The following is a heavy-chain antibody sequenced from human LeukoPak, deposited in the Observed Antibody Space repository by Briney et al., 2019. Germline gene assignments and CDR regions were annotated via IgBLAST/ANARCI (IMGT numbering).Heavy chain of an antibody. D-gene: IGHD2-2*01. CDR2: ISAYNGNT. CDR3: ARDLSDIVVVPAAIRIGY. J-gene: IGHJ4*02. V-gene: IGHV1-18*01. CDR1: GYTFTSYG. Sequence: VASVKVSCKASGYTFTSYGISWVRQAPGQGLEWMGWISAYNGNTNYAQKLQGRVTMTTDTSTSTAYMELRGLRSDDTAVYYCARDLSDIVVVPAAIRIGYWGQGTLVTVSS.